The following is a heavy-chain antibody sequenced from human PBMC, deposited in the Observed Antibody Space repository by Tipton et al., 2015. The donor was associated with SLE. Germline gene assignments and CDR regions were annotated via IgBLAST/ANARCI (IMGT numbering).Heavy chain of an antibody. D-gene: IGHD3-9*01. CDR1: GGSISSSSYY. CDR3: VRHPWLLLFAFDV. V-gene: IGHV4-39*01. CDR2: IYYGGRT. Sequence: TLSLTCTVSGGSISSSSYYWGWIRQPPGKGPEWIGSIYYGGRTYYNPSLSSRVTMSVDTSNKQFPLKLTPVTAADTAVVYCVRHPWLLLFAFDVWGPGTTVTVSS. J-gene: IGHJ3*01.